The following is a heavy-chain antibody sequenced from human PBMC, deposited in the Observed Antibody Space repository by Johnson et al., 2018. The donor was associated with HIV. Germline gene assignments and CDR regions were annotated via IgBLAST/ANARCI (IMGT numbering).Heavy chain of an antibody. D-gene: IGHD3-9*01. CDR3: ARDGRDLVTRGSFDV. CDR2: ISSSGITT. Sequence: QVQPVESGGGVVQPGMSLRLSSATSGFTFSESCMIRLRQAPATGPVSASYISSSGITTFSADALTGRFTISRDNSGNTLYLEMNSLRPEDTAVYYCARDGRDLVTRGSFDVWGQGTVVTVSS. J-gene: IGHJ3*01. CDR1: GFTFSESC. V-gene: IGHV3-11*04.